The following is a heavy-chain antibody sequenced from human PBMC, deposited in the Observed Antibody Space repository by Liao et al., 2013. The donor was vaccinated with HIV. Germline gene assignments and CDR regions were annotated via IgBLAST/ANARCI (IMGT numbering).Heavy chain of an antibody. J-gene: IGHJ1*01. CDR2: ISYSGST. CDR3: ARDLRSGWYAEYFQH. Sequence: QLQLQESGPGLVKPSETLSLTCSVSGGSIRSTGYYWGWIRQPPGKGLEWIGSISYSGSTYYNPSLKSRVTISVDTSKNQFSLKLSSVTAADTAVYYCARDLRSGWYAEYFQHWGQGTLVTVSS. CDR1: GGSIRSTGYY. D-gene: IGHD6-19*01. V-gene: IGHV4-39*07.